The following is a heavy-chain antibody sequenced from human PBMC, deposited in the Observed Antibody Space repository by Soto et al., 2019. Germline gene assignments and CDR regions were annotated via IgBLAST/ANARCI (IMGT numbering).Heavy chain of an antibody. CDR2: ISGSGGST. D-gene: IGHD3-16*01. V-gene: IGHV3-23*01. CDR1: GFTFSSYA. Sequence: EVQLLESGGGLVQPGGSLRLSCAASGFTFSSYAMSWVRQAPGKGLEWVSAISGSGGSTYYADSVKGRFTISRDNSKNTVYLQMNSLRAEDTAVYYCAKEEGGAGGLSYYYGMDVWGQGTTVTVSS. J-gene: IGHJ6*02. CDR3: AKEEGGAGGLSYYYGMDV.